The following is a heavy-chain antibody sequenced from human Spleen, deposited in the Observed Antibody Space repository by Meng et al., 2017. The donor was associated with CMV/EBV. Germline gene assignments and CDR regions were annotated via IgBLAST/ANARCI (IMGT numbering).Heavy chain of an antibody. CDR3: ARGGERNTILGY. CDR2: FNKSGNF. J-gene: IGHJ4*02. CDR1: GGSIKPSF. Sequence: VQLRETAPDLDNLSDTLFLTGTVSGGSIKPSFWNWIRPPPGKGLEWIGYFNKSGNFDYNSSLKSRATISIDTSKNQFSLKLRSVTPADTAVYYCARGGERNTILGYWGQGTLVTVSS. D-gene: IGHD3-3*01. V-gene: IGHV4-59*07.